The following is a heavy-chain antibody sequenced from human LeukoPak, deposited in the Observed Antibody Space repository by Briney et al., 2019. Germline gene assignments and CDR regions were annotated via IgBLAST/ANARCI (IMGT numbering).Heavy chain of an antibody. CDR2: ISSSSSYI. CDR3: ARGRTVAGTDY. CDR1: GFTFSSYS. J-gene: IGHJ4*02. D-gene: IGHD6-19*01. V-gene: IGHV3-21*01. Sequence: SGGSLRLSCAASGFTFSSYSMNWVRQAPGKGLEWVSSISSSSSYIYYADSVKGRFTISRDNAKNSLHLQMNSLRAEDTAVYYCARGRTVAGTDYWGQGTLVTVSS.